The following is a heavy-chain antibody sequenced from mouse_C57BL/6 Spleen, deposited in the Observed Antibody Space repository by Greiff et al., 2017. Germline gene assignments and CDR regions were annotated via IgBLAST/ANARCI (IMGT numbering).Heavy chain of an antibody. V-gene: IGHV1-62-2*01. CDR1: GYTFTEYT. CDR2: FYPGSGSI. J-gene: IGHJ4*01. D-gene: IGHD2-4*01. CDR3: ARHAKEGYDYDDAMDY. Sequence: VQLQQSGAELVKPGASVKLSCKASGYTFTEYTIHWVKQRSGQGLEWIGWFYPGSGSITYNEKFKDKATLTADKSSSTVYMELSRLTSEDSAVYFCARHAKEGYDYDDAMDYWGQGTSVTVSS.